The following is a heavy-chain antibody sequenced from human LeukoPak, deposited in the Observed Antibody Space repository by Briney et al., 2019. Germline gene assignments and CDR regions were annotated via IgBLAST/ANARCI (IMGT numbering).Heavy chain of an antibody. CDR2: IQNDGSTR. CDR1: GFSFNFYG. Sequence: GGSLRLSCVASGFSFNFYGMHWVRQAPGKGLEWVTFIQNDGSTRYADSVKGRFTISRDNSKNTVYLQMTNLRAEDTAVYYCATNGASAFVENWGQGTLVTVSS. V-gene: IGHV3-30*02. CDR3: ATNGASAFVEN. D-gene: IGHD2-15*01. J-gene: IGHJ4*02.